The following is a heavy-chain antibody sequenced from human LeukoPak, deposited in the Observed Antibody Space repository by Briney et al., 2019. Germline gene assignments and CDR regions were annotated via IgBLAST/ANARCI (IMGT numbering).Heavy chain of an antibody. D-gene: IGHD6-13*01. CDR2: ISGSGGST. V-gene: IGHV3-23*01. CDR1: RFTFSSYA. Sequence: GGSLRLSCAASRFTFSSYAMSWVRQAPGKGLEWVSAISGSGGSTYYADSVKGRFTISRDNSKNTLYLQMNSLRAEDTAVYYCAKDLAGIAAAGTFGLAFDIWGQGTMVTVSS. J-gene: IGHJ3*02. CDR3: AKDLAGIAAAGTFGLAFDI.